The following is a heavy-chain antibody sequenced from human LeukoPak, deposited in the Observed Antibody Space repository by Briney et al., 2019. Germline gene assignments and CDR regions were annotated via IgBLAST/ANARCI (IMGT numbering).Heavy chain of an antibody. D-gene: IGHD3-22*01. CDR2: IYHSGST. V-gene: IGHV4-38-2*02. J-gene: IGHJ4*02. Sequence: PSETLSLTCSVSGYSISSGYYWGWIRQPPGKGLEWIGSIYHSGSTYYNPSLKSRVTILVDMSKNQFSLKLSSVTAADTAVYYCARDGLNYYDSSGYYYVNHYFDYWGQGTLVTVSS. CDR3: ARDGLNYYDSSGYYYVNHYFDY. CDR1: GYSISSGYY.